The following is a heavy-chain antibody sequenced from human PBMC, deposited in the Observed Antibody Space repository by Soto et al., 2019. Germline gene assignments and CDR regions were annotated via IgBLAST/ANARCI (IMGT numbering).Heavy chain of an antibody. V-gene: IGHV3-23*01. J-gene: IGHJ4*02. CDR1: GFTFSSYA. D-gene: IGHD6-19*01. CDR2: VTGSGSST. CDR3: AKDLKSSGWFDFDY. Sequence: PGGSLRLSCAASGFTFSSYAMSWVRQAPGTGLEWVSAVTGSGSSTYYADSVKGRFTISRDNSKNTLYVQMNSLRAEDTAVYYCAKDLKSSGWFDFDYWGQGTLVTVSS.